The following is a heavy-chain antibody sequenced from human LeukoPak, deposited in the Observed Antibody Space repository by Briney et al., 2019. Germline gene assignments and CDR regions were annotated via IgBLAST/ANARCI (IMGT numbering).Heavy chain of an antibody. CDR1: GFTFSSYS. Sequence: PGGSLRLSCAASGFTFSSYSMNWVRQAPGKGLEWVSSFSSKSGSIYYADSVKGRFTISRDNAKNSLFLQMNGLRAEDTAVYYCSRGSNCDYWGQGTLVTVSS. CDR2: FSSKSGSI. CDR3: SRGSNCDY. V-gene: IGHV3-21*01. D-gene: IGHD4-11*01. J-gene: IGHJ4*02.